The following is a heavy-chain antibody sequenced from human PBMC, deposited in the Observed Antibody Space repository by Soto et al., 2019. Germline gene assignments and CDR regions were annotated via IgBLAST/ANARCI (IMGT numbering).Heavy chain of an antibody. Sequence: QVQLQESGPGLVKPSQTLSLTCTVSGGSISSGGYYWSWIRQHPGKGLEWIGYIYYSGSTYYNPSLKSQVAISVDTSKNQFSLKLSSVTAADTAVYYCARDVGYDYVWGSYRYDAFDIWGQGTMVTVSS. V-gene: IGHV4-31*01. J-gene: IGHJ3*02. D-gene: IGHD3-16*02. CDR2: IYYSGST. CDR1: GGSISSGGYY. CDR3: ARDVGYDYVWGSYRYDAFDI.